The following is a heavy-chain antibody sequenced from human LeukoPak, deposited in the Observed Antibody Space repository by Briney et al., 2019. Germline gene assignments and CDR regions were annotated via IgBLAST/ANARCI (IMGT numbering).Heavy chain of an antibody. Sequence: ASVKVSCKASGYTFTSYGISWVRQAPGQGLEWMGWISANNGNTNYAQKLQGRVTMTTDTSTSTAYMELRSLRSDDTAVYYCARDGYYYGSGSYYNVGYWGQETLVTVSS. CDR2: ISANNGNT. J-gene: IGHJ4*02. CDR1: GYTFTSYG. D-gene: IGHD3-10*01. V-gene: IGHV1-18*01. CDR3: ARDGYYYGSGSYYNVGY.